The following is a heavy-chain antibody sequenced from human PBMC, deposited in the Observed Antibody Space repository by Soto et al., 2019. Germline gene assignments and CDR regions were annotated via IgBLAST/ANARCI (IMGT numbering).Heavy chain of an antibody. CDR1: GFTFTSSA. CDR2: IVVGSGNT. Sequence: SVKVSCKASGFTFTSSAVQWVRQARGQRLEWIGWIVVGSGNTNYAQKFQERVTITRDMSTSTAYMELSSLRSEDTAVYYCAAAAYSGSYYYFGYYYYGMDVWGQGTTVTVSS. D-gene: IGHD1-26*01. V-gene: IGHV1-58*01. J-gene: IGHJ6*02. CDR3: AAAAYSGSYYYFGYYYYGMDV.